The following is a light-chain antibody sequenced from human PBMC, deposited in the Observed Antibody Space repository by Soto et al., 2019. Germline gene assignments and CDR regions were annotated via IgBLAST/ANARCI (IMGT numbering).Light chain of an antibody. CDR3: SSYTTSNTRQIV. J-gene: IGLJ1*01. CDR2: DVT. CDR1: SSDVGGYNY. V-gene: IGLV2-14*03. Sequence: QSVLAPPASGSGSPGHSITISCTGTSSDVGGYNYVSWYQHHPGKAPKLIIYDVTNRPSGVSNPFSGSKSGNTASLTISGLQPEDEADYYCSSYTTSNTRQIVFGTGTKVTVL.